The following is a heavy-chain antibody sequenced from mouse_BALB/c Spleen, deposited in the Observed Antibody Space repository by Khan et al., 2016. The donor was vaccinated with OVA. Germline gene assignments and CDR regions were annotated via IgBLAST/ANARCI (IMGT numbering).Heavy chain of an antibody. J-gene: IGHJ3*01. Sequence: QVQLQQSGAELVKPGASVKLSCTASGYTFTSYYMYWLKQRPGQGLEWIGDINPSNGGTNFNAKFKSKATLTVDKSSSTAYLQLSSLTSEDSAVYYGTRRGTGRANRGFAYWGQGTLVTVSA. V-gene: IGHV1-53*01. D-gene: IGHD3-2*01. CDR2: INPSNGGT. CDR1: GYTFTSYY. CDR3: TRRGTGRANRGFAY.